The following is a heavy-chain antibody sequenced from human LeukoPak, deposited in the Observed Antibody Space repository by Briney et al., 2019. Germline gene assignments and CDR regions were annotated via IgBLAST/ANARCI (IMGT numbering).Heavy chain of an antibody. V-gene: IGHV5-51*01. J-gene: IGHJ4*02. CDR3: VRHLSDITSCPNY. CDR1: GYSFTSYW. CDR2: LNPGDSDI. Sequence: GESLKISCKGSGYSFTSYWIGWVRQMPGKGLEWMGILNPGDSDIRYSPSFQGQVTISADRSISTAYLQWSSLTASDTAIYYCVRHLSDITSCPNYWGPGTLITVAS. D-gene: IGHD2-2*01.